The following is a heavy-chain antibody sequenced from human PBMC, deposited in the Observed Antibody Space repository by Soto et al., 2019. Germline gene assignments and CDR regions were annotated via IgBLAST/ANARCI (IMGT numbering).Heavy chain of an antibody. D-gene: IGHD2-2*01. CDR3: ARLDCSSTSCRYYYGMDV. V-gene: IGHV3-74*01. J-gene: IGHJ6*02. Sequence: GGSLRLSCAASGFTFSSYWMHWVRQAPGKGLVWVSRINSDGSSTSYADSVKGRFTISRDNAKNTLCLQMNSLRAEDTAVYYCARLDCSSTSCRYYYGMDVWGQGTTVTVSS. CDR1: GFTFSSYW. CDR2: INSDGSST.